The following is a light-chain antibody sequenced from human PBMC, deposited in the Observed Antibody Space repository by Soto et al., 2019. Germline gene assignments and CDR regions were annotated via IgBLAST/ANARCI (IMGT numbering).Light chain of an antibody. CDR1: SSDVGGYNY. CDR2: DVS. V-gene: IGLV2-11*01. CDR3: CSYAGGHTSLL. J-gene: IGLJ2*01. Sequence: ALTQPRSVSGSPGQSVTISCTGTSSDVGGYNYVSWYQQHPGTVPKLMIYDVSNRPSGVPDRFSGSKSGNTASLTISGLQAEDEADYYCCSYAGGHTSLLFGGGTKVTVL.